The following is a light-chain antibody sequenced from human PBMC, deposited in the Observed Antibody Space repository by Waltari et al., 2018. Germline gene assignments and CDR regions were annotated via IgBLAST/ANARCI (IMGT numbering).Light chain of an antibody. V-gene: IGKV3-15*01. CDR2: GAS. J-gene: IGKJ1*01. Sequence: EIVLTQSPATLSVSPGERATLSCRASQSVSSTLAWYQQKPGQAPRLLIYGASNRATGIPARFSGSGSGTEFTLTISSLQSEDFAVYYCQQYNNWPPTFGQGTKVEIK. CDR3: QQYNNWPPT. CDR1: QSVSST.